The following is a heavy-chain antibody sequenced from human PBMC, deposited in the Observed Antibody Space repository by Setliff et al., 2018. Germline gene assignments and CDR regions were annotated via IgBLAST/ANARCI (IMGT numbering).Heavy chain of an antibody. CDR2: INAGNGNT. CDR3: ARGAPGRYCSGGSCSYFDY. D-gene: IGHD2-15*01. CDR1: GYTFTSYA. Sequence: ASVKVSCKASGYTFTSYAMHWVRQAPGQRLEWMGWINAGNGNTKFSQEFQGSVTITRDTSANTAYMELSSLRSEDTAVYYCARGAPGRYCSGGSCSYFDYWGQGILVTVSS. V-gene: IGHV1-3*03. J-gene: IGHJ4*02.